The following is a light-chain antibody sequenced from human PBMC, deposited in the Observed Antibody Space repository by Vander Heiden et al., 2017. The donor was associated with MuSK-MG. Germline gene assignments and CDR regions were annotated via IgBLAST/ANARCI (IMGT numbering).Light chain of an antibody. CDR3: QQTYSSLRT. V-gene: IGKV1-39*01. CDR2: AAS. J-gene: IGKJ1*01. CDR1: QIIDRY. Sequence: DIQMTQSPPSLSASVGDRVTITCRASQIIDRYLNWYQHKPGKAPKLLIYAASSLQSGVPSRFSGSASGIDFTLTISRLQPEDFATYYCQQTYSSLRTFGQGTKVEIK.